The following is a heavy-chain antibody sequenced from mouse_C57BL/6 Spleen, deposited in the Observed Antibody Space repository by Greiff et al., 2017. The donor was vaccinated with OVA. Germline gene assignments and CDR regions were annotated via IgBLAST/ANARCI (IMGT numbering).Heavy chain of an antibody. Sequence: EVHLVESGEGLVKPGGSLKLSCAASGFTFSSYAMSWVRQTPEKRLEWVAYISSGGDYIYYADTVKGRFTISRDNARNTLYLQMSSLKSEDTAMYYCTREDYYNAMDYWGQGTSVTVSS. D-gene: IGHD2-12*01. V-gene: IGHV5-9-1*02. CDR3: TREDYYNAMDY. CDR2: ISSGGDYI. CDR1: GFTFSSYA. J-gene: IGHJ4*01.